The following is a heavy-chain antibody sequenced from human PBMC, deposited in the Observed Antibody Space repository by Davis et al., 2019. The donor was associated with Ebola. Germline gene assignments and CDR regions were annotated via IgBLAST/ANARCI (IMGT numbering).Heavy chain of an antibody. CDR2: ISAYNGNT. D-gene: IGHD6-19*01. CDR3: ARSTGGSGWCFDY. J-gene: IGHJ4*02. Sequence: ASVKVSCKASGGTFSSYAISWVRQAPGQGLEWMGWISAYNGNTNYAQKLQGRVTMTTDTSTSTAYMELSSLRSEDTAVYYCARSTGGSGWCFDYWGQGTLVTVSS. CDR1: GGTFSSYA. V-gene: IGHV1-18*01.